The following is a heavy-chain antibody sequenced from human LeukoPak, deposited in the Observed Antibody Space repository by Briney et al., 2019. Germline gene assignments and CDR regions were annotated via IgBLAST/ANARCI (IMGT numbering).Heavy chain of an antibody. D-gene: IGHD6-13*01. CDR3: AKGSAAAGTLFFLDAFDI. CDR2: ISGSGGST. J-gene: IGHJ3*02. CDR1: GFTFSSYA. Sequence: GGSLRLSCAASGFTFSSYAMSWVRQAPGKGLEWVSAISGSGGSTYYADSVKGRFTISRDNSKNTLYLQMNSLRAEDTAVYYCAKGSAAAGTLFFLDAFDIWGQGTMVTVSS. V-gene: IGHV3-23*01.